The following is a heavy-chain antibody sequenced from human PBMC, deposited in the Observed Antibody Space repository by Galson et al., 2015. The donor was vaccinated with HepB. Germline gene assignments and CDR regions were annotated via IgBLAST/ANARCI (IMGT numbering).Heavy chain of an antibody. Sequence: SVKVSCKASGYTFTSYAMHWVRQAPGQRLEWMGWINAGNGNTKYSQKFQGRVTITRDTSASTAYMELSSLRSEDTAVYYCARASLYYYDSSGTFDYWGQGTLVTVSS. D-gene: IGHD3-22*01. CDR3: ARASLYYYDSSGTFDY. J-gene: IGHJ4*02. CDR1: GYTFTSYA. V-gene: IGHV1-3*01. CDR2: INAGNGNT.